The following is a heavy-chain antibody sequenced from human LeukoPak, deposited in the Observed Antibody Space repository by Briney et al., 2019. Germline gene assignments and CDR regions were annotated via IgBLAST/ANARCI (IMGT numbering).Heavy chain of an antibody. J-gene: IGHJ3*01. V-gene: IGHV1-8*02. D-gene: IGHD6-13*01. CDR1: GFAFSNYA. CDR2: MNPNSGDI. Sequence: RASVKVSCKASGFAFSNYAINWVRQATGHGLEWMGWMNPNSGDIAYAQKFQGRVTMTRNTSISTVYMQLSNLRSEDMALYYCATFSSSWHDAFDVWGQGARVTVSS. CDR3: ATFSSSWHDAFDV.